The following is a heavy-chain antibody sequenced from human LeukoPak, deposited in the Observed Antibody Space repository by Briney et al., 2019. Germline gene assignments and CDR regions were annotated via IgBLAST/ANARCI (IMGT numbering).Heavy chain of an antibody. J-gene: IGHJ6*02. CDR2: INGDGSST. Sequence: GGSLRLSCAASGFTFSDSWLHWVRQAPGKGLVWIPRINGDGSSTSYADSVKGRFTISISRDSAKNTLYLQMNSLRAEDTAVYYCVSYYGSGSHYYYSMDVWGQGTTVTVSS. D-gene: IGHD3-10*01. CDR1: GFTFSDSW. V-gene: IGHV3-74*01. CDR3: VSYYGSGSHYYYSMDV.